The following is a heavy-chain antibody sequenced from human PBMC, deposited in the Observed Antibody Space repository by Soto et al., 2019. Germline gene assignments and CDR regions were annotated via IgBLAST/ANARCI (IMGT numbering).Heavy chain of an antibody. CDR3: AKDYSSSWYNFDY. Sequence: EVQLVESGGGLVKPGGSLRLSCAASGFTFSSYTMNWVRQAPGKGLEWVSSISSSGSYIYYADSLKGRFTISRDNANNSLFLQMSGLRAEDTAVYYCAKDYSSSWYNFDYWGQGTLVTVSS. D-gene: IGHD6-13*01. CDR1: GFTFSSYT. J-gene: IGHJ4*02. CDR2: ISSSGSYI. V-gene: IGHV3-21*01.